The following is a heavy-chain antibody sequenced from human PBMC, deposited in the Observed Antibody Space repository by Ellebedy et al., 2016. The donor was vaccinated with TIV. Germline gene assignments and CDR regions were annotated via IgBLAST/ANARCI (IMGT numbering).Heavy chain of an antibody. Sequence: MPSETLSLTCTVSGGSISSSRHYWGWIRQPPGKGLEWIGSIYYSGSTYYKSSLKSRVTISVDTSKNQLSLKLSSVTAADTAVYYCARGGDDWFDPWGQGTLVTVSS. D-gene: IGHD2-21*01. J-gene: IGHJ5*02. CDR3: ARGGDDWFDP. CDR2: IYYSGST. CDR1: GGSISSSRHY. V-gene: IGHV4-39*01.